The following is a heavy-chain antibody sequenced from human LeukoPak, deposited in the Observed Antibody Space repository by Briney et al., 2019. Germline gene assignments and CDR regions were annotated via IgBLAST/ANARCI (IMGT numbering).Heavy chain of an antibody. D-gene: IGHD3-3*01. Sequence: SETLSLTCAVYGGSFSGYCWSWIRQPPGKGLEWIGEINHSGSTNYNPSLKSRVTISVDTSKNQFSLKLSSVTAADTAVYYCARVGRAYYDFWSGYRWFDPWGQGTLVTVSS. V-gene: IGHV4-34*01. CDR1: GGSFSGYC. CDR2: INHSGST. J-gene: IGHJ5*02. CDR3: ARVGRAYYDFWSGYRWFDP.